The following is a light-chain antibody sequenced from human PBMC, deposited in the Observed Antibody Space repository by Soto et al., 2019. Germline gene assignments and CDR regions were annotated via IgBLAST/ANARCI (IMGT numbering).Light chain of an antibody. CDR3: QQRSNWAT. V-gene: IGKV3-11*01. J-gene: IGKJ3*01. CDR2: DAS. CDR1: QSVSRN. Sequence: EIVLAPSPAPPCLSPGERATLSFWASQSVSRNLAWYQQKPGQAPRLLIYDASNRATGIPARFSGSGSVTDFTLTISSLEPEDFAVYYCQQRSNWATFGPGTKVDNK.